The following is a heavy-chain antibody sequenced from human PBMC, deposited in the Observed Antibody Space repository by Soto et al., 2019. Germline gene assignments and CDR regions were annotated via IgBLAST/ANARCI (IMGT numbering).Heavy chain of an antibody. CDR1: GFSLTTSGVG. CDR3: AHRVLRTVFGLVTTTTISFDF. V-gene: IGHV2-5*02. D-gene: IGHD3-3*01. Sequence: QITLNESGPTVVRPTETLTLTCRFSGFSLTTSGVGVGWIRQSPGKAPEWLALIFWDDDKSYSASLKCRLTLTKETSKNQVVLTVSDLDPMDTAIYYCAHRVLRTVFGLVTTTTISFDFWGQGTPVAVSS. CDR2: IFWDDDK. J-gene: IGHJ4*02.